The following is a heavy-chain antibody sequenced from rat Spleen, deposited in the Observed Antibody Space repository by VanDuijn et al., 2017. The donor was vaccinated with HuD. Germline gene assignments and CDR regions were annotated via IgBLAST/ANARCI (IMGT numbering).Heavy chain of an antibody. Sequence: EVQLVESGGDLVQPGGSLKLSCAASGFTYNDYAMAWVRQAPAKGLEWVATISTGGGDTYYRDSVKGRFTISRDNAKTTLYLQMDSLRSEDTATYYCAKDKCEYNNLFDYWGQGVMVTVTS. CDR3: AKDKCEYNNLFDY. CDR1: GFTYNDYA. D-gene: IGHD1-10*01. CDR2: ISTGGGDT. J-gene: IGHJ2*01. V-gene: IGHV5S13*01.